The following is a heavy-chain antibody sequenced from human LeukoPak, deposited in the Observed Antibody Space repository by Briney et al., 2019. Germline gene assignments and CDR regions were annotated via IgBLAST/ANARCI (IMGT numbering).Heavy chain of an antibody. CDR2: ISGSGGST. J-gene: IGHJ4*02. CDR3: AKDLAVWGSSGYKTFYY. D-gene: IGHD6-19*01. CDR1: GFTFSSYA. V-gene: IGHV3-23*01. Sequence: PGGSLRLSCAASGFTFSSYAMSWVRQAPGKGLEWVSAISGSGGSTYYADSVKGRFTISRDNSKNTLYLQLKSLRAEDTAVYYCAKDLAVWGSSGYKTFYYCGQGALVTVSS.